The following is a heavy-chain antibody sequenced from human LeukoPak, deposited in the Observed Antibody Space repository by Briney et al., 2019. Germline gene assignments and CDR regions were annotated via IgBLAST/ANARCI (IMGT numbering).Heavy chain of an antibody. D-gene: IGHD3-3*01. CDR1: GGSISSYY. CDR3: ARGNRGISSNWFDP. V-gene: IGHV4-59*01. J-gene: IGHJ5*02. Sequence: PSETLSLTCTVSGGSISSYYWSWIRQPPGKGLEWIGYIYYSGSTNHNPSLKSRVTISVDTSKNQFSLKLSSVTAADTAVYYCARGNRGISSNWFDPWGQGTLVTVSS. CDR2: IYYSGST.